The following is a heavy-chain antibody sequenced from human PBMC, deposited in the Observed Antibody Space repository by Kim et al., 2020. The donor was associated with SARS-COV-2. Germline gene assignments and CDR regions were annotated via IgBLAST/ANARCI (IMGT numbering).Heavy chain of an antibody. CDR1: GFTFSSYA. V-gene: IGHV3-23*01. CDR2: ISGSGGST. J-gene: IGHJ4*02. Sequence: GGSLRLSCAASGFTFSSYAMSWVRQAPGKGLEWVSAISGSGGSTYYADSVKGRFTISRDNSKNTLYLQMNSLRAEDTAVYYCASPGWGYVLRFLEWPYFCDYWGQGTLVTVSS. CDR3: ASPGWGYVLRFLEWPYFCDY. D-gene: IGHD3-3*01.